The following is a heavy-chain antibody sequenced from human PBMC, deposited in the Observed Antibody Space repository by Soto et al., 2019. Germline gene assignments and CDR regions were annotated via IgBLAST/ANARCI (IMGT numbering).Heavy chain of an antibody. J-gene: IGHJ4*02. D-gene: IGHD2-15*01. CDR1: GSIFTGYG. V-gene: IGHV3-33*01. CDR3: SRGGSGGRTFWGYLDY. CDR2: IWFDGSNK. Sequence: QVHLVESGGGVAQPGRSLRLSCAASGSIFTGYGMHWVRQAPGKGLEWVAVIWFDGSNKYYADSVKGRFTISRDNSKNMLYLLMNSRRVEDTAVYYCSRGGSGGRTFWGYLDYWGQGTLVTVSS.